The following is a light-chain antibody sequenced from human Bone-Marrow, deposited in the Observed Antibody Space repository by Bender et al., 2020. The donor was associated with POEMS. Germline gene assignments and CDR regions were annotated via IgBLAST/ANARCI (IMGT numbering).Light chain of an antibody. V-gene: IGLV2-23*02. CDR3: CSYAGSSTLI. CDR1: NSDIGTFNF. J-gene: IGLJ2*01. CDR2: EVT. Sequence: HSALTQPPSASGSPGQSLTISCTGTNSDIGTFNFVSWYQHHPGKAPKLLIYEVTERPSGVPDRFSGSKSGKTASLTISGLQAEDEADYYCCSYAGSSTLIFGGGTKLTVL.